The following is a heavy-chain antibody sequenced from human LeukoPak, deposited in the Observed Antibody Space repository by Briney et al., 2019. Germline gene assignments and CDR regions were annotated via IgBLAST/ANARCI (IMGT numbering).Heavy chain of an antibody. CDR1: GFTFSTYV. CDR3: AKDRGRYYDSSGHYWGYYFDF. J-gene: IGHJ4*02. V-gene: IGHV3-23*01. CDR2: ISGSGGTT. Sequence: PGGSLRLSCAASGFTFSTYVVNWVRQAPGKGLEWVSSISGSGGTTYYADSVKGRFTISRDNSKNTLYLQMSSLRVEDTAVYYCAKDRGRYYDSSGHYWGYYFDFWGQGILVTVST. D-gene: IGHD3-22*01.